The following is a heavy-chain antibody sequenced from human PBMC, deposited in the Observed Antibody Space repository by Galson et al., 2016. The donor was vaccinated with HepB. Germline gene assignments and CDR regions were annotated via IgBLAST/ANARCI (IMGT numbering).Heavy chain of an antibody. J-gene: IGHJ6*03. CDR2: INHSGST. V-gene: IGHV4-34*01. CDR1: GGSFSNYY. CDR3: ATGLVVAGNYYYYYMDV. D-gene: IGHD6-19*01. Sequence: SETLSLTCAVYGGSFSNYYWSWIRKPPGKGLEWIGEINHSGSTYYNPSLDSRVTISVDMSKNQFSLRLNSVTAADTGVYYCATGLVVAGNYYYYYMDVWGEGTTVTVSS.